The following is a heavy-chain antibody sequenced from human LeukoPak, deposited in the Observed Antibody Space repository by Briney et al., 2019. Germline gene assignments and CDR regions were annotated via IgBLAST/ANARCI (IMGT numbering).Heavy chain of an antibody. V-gene: IGHV1-18*01. D-gene: IGHD6-6*01. Sequence: ASVKVSCKASGYTFTSYGISWVRQAPGQGLEWMGWISGYNGNTNYTQKLQGRVAMTTDTSTSTAYMELRSLRSDDTAVYYCARRTYSSSSSIFDYWGQGTLVTVSS. CDR2: ISGYNGNT. J-gene: IGHJ4*02. CDR3: ARRTYSSSSSIFDY. CDR1: GYTFTSYG.